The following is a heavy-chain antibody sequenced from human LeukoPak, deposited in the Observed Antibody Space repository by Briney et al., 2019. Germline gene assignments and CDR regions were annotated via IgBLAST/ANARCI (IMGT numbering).Heavy chain of an antibody. Sequence: SETLSLTCTVSGGAITSYYWSWIRQPPGKGLEWIGNIYYSGTTNYTPSLKSRITISVDTSKTQFSLKLRSVTAADTAVYYWARDLAAVSWFDPWGQGTLVTVSS. V-gene: IGHV4-59*01. CDR3: ARDLAAVSWFDP. J-gene: IGHJ5*02. D-gene: IGHD6-13*01. CDR2: IYYSGTT. CDR1: GGAITSYY.